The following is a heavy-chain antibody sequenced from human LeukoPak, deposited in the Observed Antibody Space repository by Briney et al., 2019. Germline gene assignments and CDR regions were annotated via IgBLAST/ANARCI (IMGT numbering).Heavy chain of an antibody. CDR2: TNPNSGNT. D-gene: IGHD6-13*01. CDR1: GYTCTSYD. J-gene: IGHJ5*02. Sequence: GSVKVACKASGYTCTSYDINWVREATGQGLEWMGWTNPNSGNTGYAQKFQGRVTMTRNTSISTAYMELSSLRSEDTAVYYCARGSAAAGLFWFDPWGQGTLVTVSS. CDR3: ARGSAAAGLFWFDP. V-gene: IGHV1-8*01.